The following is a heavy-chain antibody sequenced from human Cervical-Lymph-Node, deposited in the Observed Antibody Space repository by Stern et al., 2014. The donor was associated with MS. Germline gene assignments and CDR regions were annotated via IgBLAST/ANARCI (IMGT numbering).Heavy chain of an antibody. V-gene: IGHV2-5*02. CDR3: AHSSYCSSTSCSYYYYGMDV. Sequence: QITLKESGPTLVKPTQTLTLTCTFSGFSLSTSGVGVGWIRQPPGKALEWLAIIYWDDDKRYSPSLKSRLTITKDTSKNQVVLTMTNMDPVDTATYYCAHSSYCSSTSCSYYYYGMDVWGQGTTVTVSS. CDR2: IYWDDDK. J-gene: IGHJ6*02. CDR1: GFSLSTSGVG. D-gene: IGHD2-2*01.